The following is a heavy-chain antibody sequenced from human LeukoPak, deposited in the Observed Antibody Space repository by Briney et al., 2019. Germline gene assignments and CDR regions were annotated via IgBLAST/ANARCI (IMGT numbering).Heavy chain of an antibody. CDR1: GGTFSSYA. CDR3: ARGEFGESPTLGIDY. V-gene: IGHV1-69*13. Sequence: GASVKVSCKASGGTFSSYAISWVRQAPGQGLEWMGGIISIFGTANYAQKFQGRVTITADESTSTAYMELSSLRSEDTAVYHCARGEFGESPTLGIDYWGQGTLVTVSS. J-gene: IGHJ4*02. D-gene: IGHD3-10*01. CDR2: IISIFGTA.